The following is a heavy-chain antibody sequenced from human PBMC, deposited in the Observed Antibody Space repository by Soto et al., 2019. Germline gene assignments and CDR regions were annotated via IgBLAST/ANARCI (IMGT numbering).Heavy chain of an antibody. J-gene: IGHJ1*01. CDR1: GFTFDSHG. CDR2: ISSDGNNK. CDR3: ATDLIPNAVTTCGS. D-gene: IGHD4-17*01. V-gene: IGHV3-30*03. Sequence: QVQLVESGGGAVQPGRSLRLSCAASGFTFDSHGMHWVRQAPGKGLEWVAVISSDGNNKYYADSVKGRFTISRDNFNNILYLQMSCLRAEDTAVYYCATDLIPNAVTTCGSGGQGTLVTVSS.